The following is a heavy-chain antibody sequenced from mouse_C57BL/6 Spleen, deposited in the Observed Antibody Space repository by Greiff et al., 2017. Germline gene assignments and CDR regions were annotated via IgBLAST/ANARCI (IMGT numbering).Heavy chain of an antibody. CDR3: ARDMTTVGMDY. CDR1: GYSITSGYY. Sequence: DVQLQESGPGLVKPSQSLSLTCSVTGYSITSGYYWNWIRQFPGNKLEWMGYISYDGSNNYNPSLKNRISITRDTSKNQFFLKLNSVTTEDTATYYCARDMTTVGMDYWGQGTSVTVSS. CDR2: ISYDGSN. V-gene: IGHV3-6*01. D-gene: IGHD1-1*01. J-gene: IGHJ4*01.